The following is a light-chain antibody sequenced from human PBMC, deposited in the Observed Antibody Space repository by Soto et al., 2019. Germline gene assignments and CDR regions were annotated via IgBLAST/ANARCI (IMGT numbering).Light chain of an antibody. V-gene: IGKV3-11*01. CDR3: QQRSRWPMT. Sequence: EIVVTQSPVTLSLSPGERATLSCRASQSVSSYLNWYQQRPGQAHRPLLYDGSKRDAGVSNRISGDGSGTDYTLTISSLETEDFVVYYCQQRSRWPMTFGQGTRLEI. J-gene: IGKJ5*01. CDR1: QSVSSY. CDR2: DGS.